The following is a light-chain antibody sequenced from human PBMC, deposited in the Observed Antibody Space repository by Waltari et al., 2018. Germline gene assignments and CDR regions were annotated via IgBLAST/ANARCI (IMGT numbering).Light chain of an antibody. V-gene: IGKV1-5*03. Sequence: DIQMTQSPSTLSASVADRVTITCRASQSINNRLALYQQKPGKAPKVLTYKASSLESGVPSRFSGSVSGTEFTLTISSLQPDDFATYYCQQYQHYPLTFGQGTKVEIK. CDR3: QQYQHYPLT. CDR1: QSINNR. CDR2: KAS. J-gene: IGKJ1*01.